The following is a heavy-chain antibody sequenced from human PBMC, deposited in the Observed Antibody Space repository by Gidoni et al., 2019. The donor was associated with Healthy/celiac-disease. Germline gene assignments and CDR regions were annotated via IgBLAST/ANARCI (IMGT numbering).Heavy chain of an antibody. Sequence: QVQLVQSGAAVKKPGSSVKVSCTASGGTFSSYAISWVRQAPGQGLEWMGGSIPIFGTANYAQKCQGRVTITADESTSTAYMELSSLRSEDTAVYYCARLYDYSNPEPYYYYYGMDVWGQGTTVTVSS. V-gene: IGHV1-69*01. D-gene: IGHD4-4*01. CDR2: SIPIFGTA. CDR3: ARLYDYSNPEPYYYYYGMDV. CDR1: GGTFSSYA. J-gene: IGHJ6*02.